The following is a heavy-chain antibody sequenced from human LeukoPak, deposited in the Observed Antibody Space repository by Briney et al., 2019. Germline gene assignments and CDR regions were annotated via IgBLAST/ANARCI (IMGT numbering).Heavy chain of an antibody. D-gene: IGHD3-10*01. CDR3: ARDRVMVRGVIIIRYYFDY. Sequence: GASVKVSCKASGYTFTSYGISWVRQAPGQGLEWMGWISAYNGNTNYAQKLQGRVNMTTDTSTSTAYMELRSLRSDDTAVYYCARDRVMVRGVIIIRYYFDYWGQGTLVTVSS. CDR1: GYTFTSYG. CDR2: ISAYNGNT. J-gene: IGHJ4*02. V-gene: IGHV1-18*01.